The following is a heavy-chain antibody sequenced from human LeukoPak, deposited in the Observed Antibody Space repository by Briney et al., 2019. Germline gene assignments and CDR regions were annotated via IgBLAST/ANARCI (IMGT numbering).Heavy chain of an antibody. Sequence: GGSLRLSCATSGFTFRYYGVHWVRQAPGKGLEWVAVISNDGRNKYYADSVKGRFTISRDNSKNTLYLQMNSLRPEDTAVYYCAKVGYVEDTAKVGHYFDYWGQGTLVTVSS. CDR3: AKVGYVEDTAKVGHYFDY. J-gene: IGHJ4*02. CDR2: ISNDGRNK. D-gene: IGHD5-18*01. CDR1: GFTFRYYG. V-gene: IGHV3-30*18.